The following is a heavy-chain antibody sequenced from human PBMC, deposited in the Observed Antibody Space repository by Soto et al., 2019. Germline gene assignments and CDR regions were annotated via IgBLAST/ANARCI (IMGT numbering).Heavy chain of an antibody. D-gene: IGHD2-15*01. CDR1: GFTFSAYY. CDR3: ASLILGYCSGGSCYSNAFDI. CDR2: ISSSGSTI. Sequence: QVQLVESGGGLVKPGGSLRLSCAASGFTFSAYYMSWIRQAPGKGLERVSYISSSGSTIYYADSVKGRFTISRDIAKNALYLQMNSLRAEDTAVYYCASLILGYCSGGSCYSNAFDISGQGTMVTVTS. J-gene: IGHJ3*02. V-gene: IGHV3-11*01.